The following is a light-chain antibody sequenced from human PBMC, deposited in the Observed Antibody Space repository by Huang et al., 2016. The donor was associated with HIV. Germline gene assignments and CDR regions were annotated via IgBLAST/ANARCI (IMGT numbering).Light chain of an antibody. J-gene: IGKJ3*01. Sequence: EIVLTQSPGTLSLSPGERATLSCRASQSVGIYLAWYQQKPGQAPRLLIYGASPRVTGIPDRFSGGGSGTDFTLSISRLEPEDFAVYYCQQYERPPDTFGPGTKVNIK. V-gene: IGKV3-20*01. CDR2: GAS. CDR1: QSVGIY. CDR3: QQYERPPDT.